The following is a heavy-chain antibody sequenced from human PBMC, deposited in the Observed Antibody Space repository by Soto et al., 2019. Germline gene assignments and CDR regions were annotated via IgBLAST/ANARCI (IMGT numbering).Heavy chain of an antibody. CDR2: IKSRVYGGTT. CDR3: TSHDATEQNFVPY. Sequence: EVQLVESGGGLVKPGGSLRLSCAASGFTFSDAWMNWARQAPGKGLEWVCRIKSRVYGGTTDYSAPVKGRFTISRDDSTATMYLQMNSLETEDTGVYYCTSHDATEQNFVPYWGQGTLVTVSS. CDR1: GFTFSDAW. V-gene: IGHV3-15*07. J-gene: IGHJ4*02. D-gene: IGHD1-7*01.